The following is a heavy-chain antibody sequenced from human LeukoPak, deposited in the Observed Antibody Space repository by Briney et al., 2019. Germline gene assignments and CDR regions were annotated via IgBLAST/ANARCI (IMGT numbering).Heavy chain of an antibody. D-gene: IGHD3-22*01. Sequence: GGSLRLSCAASGFTFSSYWMSWVRLAPGKGLEWVANIKQDGSEKYYVDSVKGRFTISRDNAKNSLYLQMNSLRAEGTAVYYCARDSRLYYYDSSGYIDYWGQGTLVTVSS. CDR1: GFTFSSYW. V-gene: IGHV3-7*01. J-gene: IGHJ4*02. CDR3: ARDSRLYYYDSSGYIDY. CDR2: IKQDGSEK.